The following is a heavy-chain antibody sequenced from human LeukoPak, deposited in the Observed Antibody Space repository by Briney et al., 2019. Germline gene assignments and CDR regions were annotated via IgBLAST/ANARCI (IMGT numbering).Heavy chain of an antibody. CDR1: GFTFRGSA. Sequence: PGGSLRLSCAASGFTFRGSAMHWVRQASGKGLEWVGRIRNKANSYATAYAASGKGRFTISRDDSKNTAYLQMNSLKTEDTAVYYCAAVVVITSAIDSWGQGTLVPVSS. D-gene: IGHD3-22*01. CDR2: IRNKANSYAT. V-gene: IGHV3-73*01. CDR3: AAVVVITSAIDS. J-gene: IGHJ5*01.